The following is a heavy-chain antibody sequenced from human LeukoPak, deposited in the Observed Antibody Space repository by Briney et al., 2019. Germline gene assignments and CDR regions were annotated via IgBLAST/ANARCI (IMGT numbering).Heavy chain of an antibody. CDR1: GFIFDDYA. V-gene: IGHV3-9*03. J-gene: IGHJ4*02. CDR2: ISWNSGSI. D-gene: IGHD4-17*01. CDR3: ARGAAGGDLTIDY. Sequence: GGSLRLSCAASGFIFDDYAMHWVRQAPGKGLEWVSGISWNSGSIGYADSVKGRFTVSRDNAKNSLYLQMNSLRAEDMALYYCARGAAGGDLTIDYWGQGTLVTVSS.